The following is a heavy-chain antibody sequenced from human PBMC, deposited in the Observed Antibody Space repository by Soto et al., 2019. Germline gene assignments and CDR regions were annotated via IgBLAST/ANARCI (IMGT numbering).Heavy chain of an antibody. V-gene: IGHV3-13*01. D-gene: IGHD2-15*01. CDR1: GFTFSSYD. CDR3: ARAERYCSGGSCYSLYFDL. J-gene: IGHJ2*01. CDR2: IGTAGDT. Sequence: EVQLVESGGGLVQPGGSLRLSCEASGFTFSSYDMHWVRQATGKGLEWVSAIGTAGDTYYPGSVKGRFTISRENAKNSLYLQMNSLRAGDTAVYYCARAERYCSGGSCYSLYFDLWGRGTLVTVSS.